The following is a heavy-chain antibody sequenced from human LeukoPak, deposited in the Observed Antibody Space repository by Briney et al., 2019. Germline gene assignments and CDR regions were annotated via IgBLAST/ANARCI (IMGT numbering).Heavy chain of an antibody. D-gene: IGHD6-19*01. V-gene: IGHV3-48*04. CDR2: ISGSGTNI. CDR1: GFTFNNYW. Sequence: GGAPKLSFSASGFTFNNYWGDWGRPAPGEGVEWGFFISGSGTNIYYADSVKGRFTISRDNAKNSLSLQMNSLRAEDTAIYYCAREAVPGGRGDTFDIWGQGTMVTVSS. CDR3: AREAVPGGRGDTFDI. J-gene: IGHJ3*02.